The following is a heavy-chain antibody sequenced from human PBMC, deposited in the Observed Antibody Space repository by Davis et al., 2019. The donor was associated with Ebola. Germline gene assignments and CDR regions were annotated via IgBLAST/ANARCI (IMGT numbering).Heavy chain of an antibody. Sequence: GGPLRLSCTAPGFTSGDYALTWVRQPPRKGLEWVGFIRNKAYGGTTEYAASVKGRFTISRDDSGNIAYLQMNSLKIEDTAVYYCARESGGGIDYWGQGTLVTVSS. CDR2: IRNKAYGGTT. J-gene: IGHJ4*02. V-gene: IGHV3-49*04. CDR3: ARESGGGIDY. CDR1: GFTSGDYA. D-gene: IGHD1-26*01.